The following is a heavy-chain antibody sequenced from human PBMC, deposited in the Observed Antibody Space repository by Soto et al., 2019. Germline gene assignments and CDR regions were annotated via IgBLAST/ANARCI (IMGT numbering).Heavy chain of an antibody. CDR1: GFTFSSYA. J-gene: IGHJ6*02. CDR2: ISYDGSNK. D-gene: IGHD6-19*01. V-gene: IGHV3-30-3*01. Sequence: GGSLRLSCAASGFTFSSYAMHWVRQAPGKGLEWVAVISYDGSNKYYADSVKGRFTISRDNSKNTLYLQMNSLRAEDTAVYYCARGKTAVATGRYYYYGMDVWGQGTTVTVSS. CDR3: ARGKTAVATGRYYYYGMDV.